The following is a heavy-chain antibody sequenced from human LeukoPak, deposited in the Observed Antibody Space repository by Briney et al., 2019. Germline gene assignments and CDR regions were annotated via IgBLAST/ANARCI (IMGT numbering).Heavy chain of an antibody. Sequence: GGSLRLSCTASGFNFSSCWMHWVRQAPGKGLVWVSRINSDGGSTSYADSVKGRFTISRDNAKNTLYLQMNSLRAEDTAVYYCARRIQGMAPYYFDYWGQGTLVTVSS. CDR3: ARRIQGMAPYYFDY. J-gene: IGHJ4*02. CDR1: GFNFSSCW. CDR2: INSDGGST. V-gene: IGHV3-74*01. D-gene: IGHD5-24*01.